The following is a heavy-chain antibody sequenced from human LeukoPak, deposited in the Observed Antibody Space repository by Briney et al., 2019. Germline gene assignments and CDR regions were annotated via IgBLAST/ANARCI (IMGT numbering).Heavy chain of an antibody. CDR1: GYTFTGYY. CDR3: ARVYYDSSGFVAFDI. V-gene: IGHV1-2*02. CDR2: INPNSGGT. J-gene: IGHJ3*02. D-gene: IGHD3-22*01. Sequence: GASVKVSCTASGYTFTGYYMHWVRQAPGQGLEWMGWINPNSGGTNYAQKFQGRVTMTRDTSISTAYMELCRLRSDDTAVYYCARVYYDSSGFVAFDIWGQGTMVTVSS.